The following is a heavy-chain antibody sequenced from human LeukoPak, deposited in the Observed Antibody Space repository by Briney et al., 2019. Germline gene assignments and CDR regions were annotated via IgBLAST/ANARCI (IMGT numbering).Heavy chain of an antibody. CDR3: AKDGPHKRWLRYYFDY. Sequence: GRSLRLSCAVSGFTFSSYGMHWVRQAPGKGLEWVAVISYDGSNKYYADSVKGRFTISRDNSKNTLYLQMNSLRAEDTAVYYCAKDGPHKRWLRYYFDYWGQGTLVTVSS. J-gene: IGHJ4*02. CDR2: ISYDGSNK. V-gene: IGHV3-30*18. CDR1: GFTFSSYG. D-gene: IGHD5-12*01.